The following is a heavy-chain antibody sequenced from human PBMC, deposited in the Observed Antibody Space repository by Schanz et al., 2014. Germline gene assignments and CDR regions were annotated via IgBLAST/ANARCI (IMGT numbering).Heavy chain of an antibody. D-gene: IGHD3-10*01. J-gene: IGHJ3*02. CDR2: IWYDGSNK. Sequence: QVQLVESGGGVVQPGRSLRLSCAAPGFTFSSYGMHWVRQAPGKGLEWVAVIWYDGSNKYYADSVKGRFTISRDNSKNALYLPMNSLRAEDTAVYYCAKGRFGELSAFDIWGRGTMVTVSS. V-gene: IGHV3-33*06. CDR3: AKGRFGELSAFDI. CDR1: GFTFSSYG.